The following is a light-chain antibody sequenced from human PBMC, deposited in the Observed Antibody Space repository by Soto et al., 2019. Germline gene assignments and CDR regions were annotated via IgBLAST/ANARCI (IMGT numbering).Light chain of an antibody. Sequence: EIVMTQSPATLSVSPGERATLSCRASQSVTSNLAWYQQKPGQAPRLLIYGASTRATGIPARFRGSGSGTDFTLTISSLEPEDFAVYYCQQRSNWPPLTFGQGTRLEI. CDR1: QSVTSN. CDR2: GAS. J-gene: IGKJ5*01. V-gene: IGKV3-11*01. CDR3: QQRSNWPPLT.